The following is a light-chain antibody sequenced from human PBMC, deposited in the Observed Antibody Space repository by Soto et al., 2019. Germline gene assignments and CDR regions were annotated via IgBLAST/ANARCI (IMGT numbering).Light chain of an antibody. V-gene: IGKV3-11*01. J-gene: IGKJ3*01. CDR2: DAS. Sequence: EIVLTQSSATLSLSPGERATLSCRASQSVSSYLAWYQQKPGQAPRLLLYDASDRATGIQARFSGSGSGTDFTLTFSSPEPEDFADYYCQQRSNPGFTFGPRTKEDIK. CDR3: QQRSNPGFT. CDR1: QSVSSY.